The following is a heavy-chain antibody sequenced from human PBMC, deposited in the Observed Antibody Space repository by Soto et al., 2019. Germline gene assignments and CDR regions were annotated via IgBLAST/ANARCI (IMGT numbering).Heavy chain of an antibody. CDR2: ISGSGGST. Sequence: GGSLRLSCAASGFTFSSYAMRWVRQAPGKGLEWVSAISGSGGSTYYADSVKGRFTISRDNSKNTLYLQMNSLRAEDTAVYYCAKGSEYQLPHLYYYYYMDGWGKGNTVTVS. CDR1: GFTFSSYA. D-gene: IGHD2-2*01. CDR3: AKGSEYQLPHLYYYYYMDG. J-gene: IGHJ6*03. V-gene: IGHV3-23*01.